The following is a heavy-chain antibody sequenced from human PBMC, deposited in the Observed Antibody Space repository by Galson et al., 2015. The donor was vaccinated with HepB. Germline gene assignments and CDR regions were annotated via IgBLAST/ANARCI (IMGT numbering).Heavy chain of an antibody. CDR1: GYTFTSYA. CDR2: INAGNGNT. J-gene: IGHJ5*02. Sequence: SVKVSCKASGYTFTSYAMHWVRQAPGQRLEWMGWINAGNGNTKYSQKFQGRVTITRDTSASTAYMELSSLRSEDTAVYYCARDLWGGATRRFDPWGQGTLVTVSS. V-gene: IGHV1-3*01. D-gene: IGHD1-26*01. CDR3: ARDLWGGATRRFDP.